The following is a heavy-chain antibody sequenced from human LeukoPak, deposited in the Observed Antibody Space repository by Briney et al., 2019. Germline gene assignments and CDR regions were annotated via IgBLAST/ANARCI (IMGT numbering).Heavy chain of an antibody. J-gene: IGHJ4*02. CDR3: ARATTLGWGATRGSPDY. D-gene: IGHD1-26*01. V-gene: IGHV4-31*03. Sequence: SETLFLTCTVSGYSISSGGYYWSWIRQHPGKGLEWIGYIYYSGSTYYNPSLKSRVTISVDTSKNQFSLKLSSVTAADTAVYYCARATTLGWGATRGSPDYWGQGTLVTVSS. CDR2: IYYSGST. CDR1: GYSISSGGYY.